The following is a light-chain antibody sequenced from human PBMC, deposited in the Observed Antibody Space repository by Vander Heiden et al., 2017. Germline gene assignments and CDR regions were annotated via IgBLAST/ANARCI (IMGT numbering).Light chain of an antibody. CDR3: QSSDSSRSGSFV. J-gene: IGLJ1*01. CDR2: GNN. Sequence: QSVLTQPRSVSGAPGHSVPISCTGSSSTIGAGYDVHWYQQRPGRAPKLLIYGNNNRPSGGTDRFSGSKSGPSASLAITGLQAEEEGNYYCQSSDSSRSGSFVFGTGTKVTVL. V-gene: IGLV1-40*01. CDR1: SSTIGAGYD.